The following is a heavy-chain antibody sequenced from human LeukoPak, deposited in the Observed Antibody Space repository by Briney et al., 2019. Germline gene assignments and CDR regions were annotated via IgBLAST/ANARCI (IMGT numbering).Heavy chain of an antibody. CDR2: IYYSGST. CDR1: GGSISSSSYY. CDR3: ARHHYDFWSGYYTLGFDY. V-gene: IGHV4-39*01. J-gene: IGHJ4*02. Sequence: SETLSLTCTVSGGSISSSSYYWGWIRQPPGKGLEWIGSIYYSGSTYYNPSLKSRVTISVDTSKNQFSLKLSSVTAADTAVYYCARHHYDFWSGYYTLGFDYWGQGTLVTVSS. D-gene: IGHD3-3*01.